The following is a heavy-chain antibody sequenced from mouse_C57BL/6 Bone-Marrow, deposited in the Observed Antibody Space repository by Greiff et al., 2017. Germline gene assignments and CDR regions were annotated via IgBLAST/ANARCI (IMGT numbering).Heavy chain of an antibody. CDR3: ARANYYSNLDY. D-gene: IGHD2-5*01. CDR2: IDPSDSYT. Sequence: QVQLQQPGAELVRPGTSVKLSCKASGYTFTSYWMHWVKQRPGQGLEWIGVIDPSDSYTNYNQKFKGKATLTVDTSSSTAYMQLSSLTSEDSAVYYCARANYYSNLDYWGQGTTLTVSS. V-gene: IGHV1-59*01. CDR1: GYTFTSYW. J-gene: IGHJ2*01.